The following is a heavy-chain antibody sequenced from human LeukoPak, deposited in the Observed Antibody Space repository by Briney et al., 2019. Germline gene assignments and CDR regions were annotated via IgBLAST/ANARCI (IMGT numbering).Heavy chain of an antibody. J-gene: IGHJ4*02. CDR3: ARQGGWSPPTSHFDY. V-gene: IGHV5-51*01. D-gene: IGHD6-19*01. Sequence: GESLKISCEGSGYSFTSYWICWVRQMPGRGLEWMGIIYPGYSDTTYSPSFQGQVTISADKSISTAYLQWRSLKASDTAMYYCARQGGWSPPTSHFDYWGQGTLVTVSS. CDR1: GYSFTSYW. CDR2: IYPGYSDT.